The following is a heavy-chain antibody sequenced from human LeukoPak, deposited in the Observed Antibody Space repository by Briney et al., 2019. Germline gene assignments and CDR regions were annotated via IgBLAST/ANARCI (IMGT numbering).Heavy chain of an antibody. D-gene: IGHD6-13*01. V-gene: IGHV4-39*01. CDR3: ARLGGDSSSHDY. CDR1: GGSISSSSYY. J-gene: IGHJ4*02. Sequence: WETLSLTCTVSGGSISSSSYYWGWLRQPPGKGLEWFGSIYYSESTHYNPSLKRPATISVATTNNQFCLALSSVTAADTAVYYCARLGGDSSSHDYWGQGTLVTVSS. CDR2: IYYSEST.